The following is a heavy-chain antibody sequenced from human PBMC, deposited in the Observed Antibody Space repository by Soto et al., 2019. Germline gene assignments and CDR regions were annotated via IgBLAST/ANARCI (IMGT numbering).Heavy chain of an antibody. Sequence: QVQLVQSGAEVKKPGSSVKVSCKASGGTLNSYTINWVRQAPGHGPEWLGRIIPVLGVANYVQTFQGRVTITADKSTSTVYMELTSLRSEDTAVYYCARSSVAAAGTLGNWGPGTLVTVSS. V-gene: IGHV1-69*02. D-gene: IGHD6-13*01. CDR1: GGTLNSYT. CDR2: IIPVLGVA. CDR3: ARSSVAAAGTLGN. J-gene: IGHJ4*02.